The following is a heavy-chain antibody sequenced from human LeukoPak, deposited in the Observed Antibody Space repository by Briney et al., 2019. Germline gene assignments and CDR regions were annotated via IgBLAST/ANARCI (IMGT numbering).Heavy chain of an antibody. CDR1: GFTFRSFG. Sequence: GSLRLSCSASGFTFRSFGMHWIRQPPGKGLEWIGYIYYTGSTNYNPSLKSRVTISLDRSKTQFSLNLTSVTAADTAVYYCARHFDSGDYPFDYWGRGTLVTVSS. J-gene: IGHJ4*02. V-gene: IGHV4-59*01. CDR3: ARHFDSGDYPFDY. CDR2: IYYTGST. D-gene: IGHD3-22*01.